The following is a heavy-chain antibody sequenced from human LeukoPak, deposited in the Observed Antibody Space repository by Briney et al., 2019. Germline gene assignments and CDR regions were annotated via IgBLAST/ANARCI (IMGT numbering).Heavy chain of an antibody. CDR2: IKQDGSET. CDR3: ASLYSSGWKNDY. CDR1: GFTFSNYW. Sequence: GGSLRLSCAASGFTFSNYWMNWVRQAPGKGLECLANIKQDGSETYYADSVKGRFTISRDNAKNSLYLQMNSLRAEDTAVYYCASLYSSGWKNDYWGQGTLVTVSS. J-gene: IGHJ4*02. V-gene: IGHV3-7*01. D-gene: IGHD6-19*01.